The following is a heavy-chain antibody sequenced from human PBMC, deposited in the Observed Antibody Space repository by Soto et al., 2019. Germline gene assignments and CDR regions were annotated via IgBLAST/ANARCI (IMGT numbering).Heavy chain of an antibody. CDR3: LRESPLRGGGGFDI. CDR1: GFTVSNNY. CDR2: IYSDGST. D-gene: IGHD3-16*01. V-gene: IGHV3-53*01. J-gene: IGHJ3*02. Sequence: EVQVVESGGGLIQPGGSLRLSCAASGFTVSNNYMSWVRQAPGKGLEWVSVIYSDGSTYYVDSVKGRFTISRDNSKNTLYLQMNSLRAEDTAVYYCLRESPLRGGGGFDIWGQGTMVTLSS.